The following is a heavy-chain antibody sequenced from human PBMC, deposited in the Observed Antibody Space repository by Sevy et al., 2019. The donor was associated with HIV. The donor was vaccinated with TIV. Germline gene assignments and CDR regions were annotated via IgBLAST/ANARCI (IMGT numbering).Heavy chain of an antibody. CDR3: AKRRGDSSGYYERAFDI. CDR1: GFTFDDYA. Sequence: GGSLRLSCAASGFTFDDYAMHWVRQAPGKGLEWVSGISWNSGSIGYADSVKGRFTISRDKAKNSLYLQMNSLRAEDTALYYCAKRRGDSSGYYERAFDIWGQGTMVTVSS. D-gene: IGHD3-22*01. CDR2: ISWNSGSI. V-gene: IGHV3-9*01. J-gene: IGHJ3*02.